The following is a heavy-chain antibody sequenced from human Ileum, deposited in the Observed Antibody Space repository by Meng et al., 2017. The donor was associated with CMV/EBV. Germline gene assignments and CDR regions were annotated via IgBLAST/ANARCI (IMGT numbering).Heavy chain of an antibody. CDR3: ARWGSGMSPTADWFDP. CDR2: IYSNGAT. D-gene: IGHD2-15*01. CDR1: GDSMNDYF. Sequence: QGHLQESVPGLVKPSETLSLICTVSGDSMNDYFWTWIRQPAGKGLEWIGRIYSNGATNYNPSLQSRVTMSIDTSKNQFSLKVTSVTAADTAVYYCARWGSGMSPTADWFDPWGQGTLVTVSS. V-gene: IGHV4-4*07. J-gene: IGHJ5*02.